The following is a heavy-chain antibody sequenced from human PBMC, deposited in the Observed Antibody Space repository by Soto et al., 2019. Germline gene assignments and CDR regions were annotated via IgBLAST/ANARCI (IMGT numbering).Heavy chain of an antibody. CDR3: AREGNWSYGGEPYFDY. CDR1: GFTFSDHY. J-gene: IGHJ4*02. D-gene: IGHD1-7*01. CDR2: ISSSGATI. V-gene: IGHV3-11*01. Sequence: GGSLRLSCAASGFTFSDHYMSWIRQAPGTGLEWVSYISSSGATIYYADSVKGRFTISRDDAKKSLYLQMTSLRAEDTAVYYCAREGNWSYGGEPYFDYWGQGTQVTVSS.